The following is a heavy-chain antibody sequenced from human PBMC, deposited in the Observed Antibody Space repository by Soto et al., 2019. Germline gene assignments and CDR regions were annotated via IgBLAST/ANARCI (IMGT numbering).Heavy chain of an antibody. CDR1: GYLFTTYW. V-gene: IGHV5-51*01. D-gene: IGHD3-22*01. CDR2: IYPGGSDT. Sequence: GESLKISCKGSGYLFTTYWIGWVRQTPGKGLEWMGIIYPGGSDTRYSPSFQGQVTISADKSTSTAYLQWSSLKASDTAMYYCARRDSSGYSYFDYWGQGTLVTVSS. CDR3: ARRDSSGYSYFDY. J-gene: IGHJ4*02.